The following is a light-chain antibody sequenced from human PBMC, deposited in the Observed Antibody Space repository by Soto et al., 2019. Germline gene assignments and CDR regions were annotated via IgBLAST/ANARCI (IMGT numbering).Light chain of an antibody. J-gene: IGKJ3*01. CDR2: DAS. CDR1: ERMYSAY. CDR3: QERSYWPIT. V-gene: IGKV3-11*01. Sequence: QSPGALALSKEERATLSCRASERMYSAYLVWYQQKPGQAPRLLIYDASNRATGIPARFSGSGSATDFTLTISCLEPEDCAVYYCQERSYWPITFGAGTKVDNK.